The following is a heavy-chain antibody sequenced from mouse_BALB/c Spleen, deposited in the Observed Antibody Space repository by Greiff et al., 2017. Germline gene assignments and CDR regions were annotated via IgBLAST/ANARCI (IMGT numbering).Heavy chain of an antibody. J-gene: IGHJ2*01. CDR1: GFTFSSYA. D-gene: IGHD2-4*01. V-gene: IGHV5-9-1*01. CDR3: ARPQITGVSYYFDY. CDR2: ISSGGSYT. Sequence: EVMLVESGGGLVKPGGSLKLSCAASGFTFSSYAMSWVRQTPEKRLEWVATISSGGSYTYYPDSVKGRFTISRDNAKNTLYLQMSSLRSEDTAMYYCARPQITGVSYYFDYWGQGTTLTVSS.